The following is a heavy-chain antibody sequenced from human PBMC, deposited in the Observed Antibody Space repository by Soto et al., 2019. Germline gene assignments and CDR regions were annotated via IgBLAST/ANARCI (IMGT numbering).Heavy chain of an antibody. D-gene: IGHD2-15*01. V-gene: IGHV3-23*01. J-gene: IGHJ5*01. CDR2: ISGSGGTT. CDR1: GFTFSTYA. CDR3: AKWEDCSGGTSDGDS. Sequence: GGSLRLSCAASGFTFSTYAMSWVRQAPGKGLEWVSAISGSGGTTHYADSVKGRFTISRDNSKNTLYLQMNSLRAEDTAIYYCAKWEDCSGGTSDGDSWGQGSLVTVSS.